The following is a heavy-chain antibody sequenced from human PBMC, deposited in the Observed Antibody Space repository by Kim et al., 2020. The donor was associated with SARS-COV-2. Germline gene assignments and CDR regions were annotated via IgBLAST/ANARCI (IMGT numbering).Heavy chain of an antibody. Sequence: GGSLRLSCAASGFTFSNAWMSWVRQAPGKGLEWVGRIKSKTDGGTTDYAAPVKGRFTISRDDSKNTLYLQMNSLKTEDTAVYYCTTDPQGYNYYYYGMDDWGQGTTVTVSS. D-gene: IGHD3-16*02. CDR2: IKSKTDGGTT. CDR1: GFTFSNAW. J-gene: IGHJ6*02. CDR3: TTDPQGYNYYYYGMDD. V-gene: IGHV3-15*01.